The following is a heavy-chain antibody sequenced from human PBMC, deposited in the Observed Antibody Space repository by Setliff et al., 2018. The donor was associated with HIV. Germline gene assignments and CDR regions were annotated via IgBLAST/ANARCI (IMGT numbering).Heavy chain of an antibody. V-gene: IGHV1-69*13. J-gene: IGHJ4*02. CDR3: ARGTYTDYEVGDY. CDR1: GGTFSTYA. CDR2: IIPIFGTA. Sequence: GASVKVSCKASGGTFSTYAISWVRQAPGQGLEWMGGIIPIFGTANYAQKFQGRVTTTADESTSTAYMELSSLRSEDTAVYYCARGTYTDYEVGDYWGQGTLVTVSS. D-gene: IGHD4-17*01.